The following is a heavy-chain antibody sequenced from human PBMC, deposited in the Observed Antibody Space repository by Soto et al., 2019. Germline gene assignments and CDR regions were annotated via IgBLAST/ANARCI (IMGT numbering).Heavy chain of an antibody. CDR1: GYTFTSYG. Sequence: GASVKVSCKASGYTFTSYGISWVRQAPGQGLEWMGWINPYNGNTNYAQKLQGRVTMTTDTSTNTAYMELRSLRSDDTAVYYCAGERQPADYWGQGTLVTVSS. J-gene: IGHJ4*02. D-gene: IGHD1-1*01. CDR2: INPYNGNT. CDR3: AGERQPADY. V-gene: IGHV1-18*01.